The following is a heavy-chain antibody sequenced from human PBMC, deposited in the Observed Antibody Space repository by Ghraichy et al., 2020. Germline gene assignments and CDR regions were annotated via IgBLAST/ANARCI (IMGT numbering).Heavy chain of an antibody. D-gene: IGHD6-19*01. CDR3: ARIREAVACSYHHYNCFDV. J-gene: IGHJ5*01. Sequence: SETLSLTCGVSGGSISSFYWNWIRQSPGKGLEWIGYIFYSGITNYNPSLKSRVTISVDMSKNQFSLQLNSVTAADTAVYYCARIREAVACSYHHYNCFDVWGQGTPVTVSP. V-gene: IGHV4-59*01. CDR2: IFYSGIT. CDR1: GGSISSFY.